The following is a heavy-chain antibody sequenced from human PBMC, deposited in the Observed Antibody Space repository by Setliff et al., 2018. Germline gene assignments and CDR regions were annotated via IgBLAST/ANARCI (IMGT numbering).Heavy chain of an antibody. Sequence: ASVKVSCKTSGFSFTSFGFSWVRQAPGQGLEWMGSISGYTGETNYAQKFQDRVTIITDESTSTAYMELSSLRTEDTAVYYCAREGVDTRSSTDYRYYMDVWGKGTTVTVS. CDR2: ISGYTGET. CDR3: AREGVDTRSSTDYRYYMDV. CDR1: GFSFTSFG. D-gene: IGHD5-18*01. V-gene: IGHV1-18*01. J-gene: IGHJ6*03.